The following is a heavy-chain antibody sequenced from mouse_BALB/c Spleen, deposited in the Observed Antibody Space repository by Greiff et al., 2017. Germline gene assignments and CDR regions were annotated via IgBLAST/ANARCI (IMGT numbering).Heavy chain of an antibody. Sequence: EVQLVESGGGLVQPGGSLRLSCATSGFTFSDFYMEWVRQPPGKRLEWIAASRNKANAYTTEYSASVKGRFIVSRDTSPSILYLQMMALRAADTAIYYYARDGGDYDVYAMDYWGQGTSVTVSS. CDR2: SRNKANAYTT. CDR3: ARDGGDYDVYAMDY. D-gene: IGHD2-4*01. V-gene: IGHV7-1*02. CDR1: GFTFSDFY. J-gene: IGHJ4*01.